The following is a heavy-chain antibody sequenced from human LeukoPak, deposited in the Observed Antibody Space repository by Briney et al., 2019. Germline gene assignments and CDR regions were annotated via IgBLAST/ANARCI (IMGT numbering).Heavy chain of an antibody. CDR2: IIPIFGTA. Sequence: ASAKVSCKASGGTFSSYAISWVRQAPGQGLEWMGGIIPIFGTANYAQKFQGRVTITTDESTSTAYMELSSLRSEDTAVYYCAVGPKGEVDMIPFGGVIVTHFDYWGQGTLDTVSS. V-gene: IGHV1-69*05. CDR3: AVGPKGEVDMIPFGGVIVTHFDY. CDR1: GGTFSSYA. J-gene: IGHJ4*02. D-gene: IGHD3-16*02.